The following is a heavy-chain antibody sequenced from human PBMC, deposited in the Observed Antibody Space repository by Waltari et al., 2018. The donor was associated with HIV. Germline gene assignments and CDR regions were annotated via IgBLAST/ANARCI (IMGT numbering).Heavy chain of an antibody. CDR1: GYTFTSYN. CDR3: ARVRRPSGSYYLSY. D-gene: IGHD1-26*01. V-gene: IGHV1-8*01. CDR2: MNPKAGDT. J-gene: IGHJ4*02. Sequence: QVQLVQSGAEVKKPGASVKVSCKASGYTFTSYNIYWVGQAPGQGLEWMGWMNPKAGDTAYAQKFQSRVTMTRNTSISTAYMELSSLRSEETAVYYCARVRRPSGSYYLSYWGQGTLVTVSS.